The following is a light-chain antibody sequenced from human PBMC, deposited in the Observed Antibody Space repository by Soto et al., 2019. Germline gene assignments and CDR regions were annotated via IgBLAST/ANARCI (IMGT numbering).Light chain of an antibody. CDR2: LGS. CDR3: MQVLHTPFS. CDR1: QSLLHSDGYTY. V-gene: IGKV2-28*01. Sequence: DIVMTQSPPSLSVTPGEPASISCRSSQSLLHSDGYTYVDWYVQRPGQSPQLLIYLGSNRASGVPDRLSGSGSGTDFTLKISKVESEDVGIYYCMQVLHTPFSFGPGTKVDFK. J-gene: IGKJ3*01.